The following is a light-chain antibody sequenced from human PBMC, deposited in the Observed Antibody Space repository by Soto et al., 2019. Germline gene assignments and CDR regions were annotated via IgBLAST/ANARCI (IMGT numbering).Light chain of an antibody. CDR2: GAS. V-gene: IGKV3-20*01. J-gene: IGKJ1*01. CDR1: QSVSSN. CDR3: QQYGSSPPT. Sequence: EIVVSQSPATLSVSPGERATLSCRASQSVSSNLAWYQQKPGQGPRLLIYGASSRATGTPDRFSGSGSGTDFTLTINRLEPEDFALYYCQQYGSSPPTFGQGTKVDIK.